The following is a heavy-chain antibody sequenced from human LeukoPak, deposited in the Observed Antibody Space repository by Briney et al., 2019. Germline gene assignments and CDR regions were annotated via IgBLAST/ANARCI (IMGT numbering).Heavy chain of an antibody. V-gene: IGHV4-39*01. CDR2: ISSSGTT. J-gene: IGHJ5*02. D-gene: IGHD1-1*01. CDR3: AKQVTTGTPWNWFDP. Sequence: SETLSLTCSVSGGSISSSNYYWGWIRQPPGKGLEWIGTISSSGTTYDNPSLKSRVTISVDTSKNHFSLKLTSVTAADTAVYYCAKQVTTGTPWNWFDPWGQGTLVTVSS. CDR1: GGSISSSNYY.